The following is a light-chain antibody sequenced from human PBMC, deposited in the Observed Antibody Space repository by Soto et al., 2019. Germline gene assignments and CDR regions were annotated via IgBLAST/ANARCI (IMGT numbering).Light chain of an antibody. J-gene: IGKJ1*01. CDR3: QQSYSTPRT. Sequence: DIQMTQSPSSLSASVGDRVTITCRASQNIINYLNWYQQKPGKAPQLLIYVASRLESGVPSRFSGIGSGTDFTITISSLQPEDFETYDGQQSYSTPRTFGQGTKVNIK. CDR1: QNIINY. V-gene: IGKV1-39*01. CDR2: VAS.